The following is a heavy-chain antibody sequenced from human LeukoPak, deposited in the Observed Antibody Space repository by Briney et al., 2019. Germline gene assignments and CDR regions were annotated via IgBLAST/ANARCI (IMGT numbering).Heavy chain of an antibody. CDR3: AKSGWYPGLEYFDY. CDR2: ISGSGGST. Sequence: GGSLRLSCAVSGFTFSSYAMSWVRQAPGKGLEWVSAISGSGGSTYYADSVKGRFTISRDNSKNTLYLQMNSLRAEDTAVYYCAKSGWYPGLEYFDYWGQGTLVTVSS. CDR1: GFTFSSYA. V-gene: IGHV3-23*01. D-gene: IGHD6-19*01. J-gene: IGHJ4*02.